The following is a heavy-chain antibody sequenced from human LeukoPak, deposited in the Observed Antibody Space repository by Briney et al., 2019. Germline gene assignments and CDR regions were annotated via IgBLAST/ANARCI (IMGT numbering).Heavy chain of an antibody. CDR1: GFTFSTFA. J-gene: IGHJ4*02. CDR2: ISSAGSYK. CDR3: ARAPPDSWIDN. Sequence: GGSLRLSCAASGFTFSTFALYWVRPAQGKGLEWVTVISSAGSYKYYADSVKGRFTISRDNSKNTVYLQMNSLRDEDTAVYYCARAPPDSWIDNWGQGTLVTVSS. D-gene: IGHD6-13*01. V-gene: IGHV3-30*04.